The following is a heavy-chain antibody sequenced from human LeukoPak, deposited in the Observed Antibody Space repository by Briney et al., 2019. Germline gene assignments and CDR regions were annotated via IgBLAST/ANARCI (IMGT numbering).Heavy chain of an antibody. CDR2: IYYSGST. Sequence: SETLSLTCTVSGGSISSGDYYWSWIRQPPGKGLEWIGYIYYSGSTYYNPSLKSRVTISVDTSKNQFSLKLSSVTAADTAVYYCARALRGYYDFWSGYSNWYFDLWGRGTLVTVSS. V-gene: IGHV4-30-4*08. CDR1: GGSISSGDYY. J-gene: IGHJ2*01. CDR3: ARALRGYYDFWSGYSNWYFDL. D-gene: IGHD3-3*01.